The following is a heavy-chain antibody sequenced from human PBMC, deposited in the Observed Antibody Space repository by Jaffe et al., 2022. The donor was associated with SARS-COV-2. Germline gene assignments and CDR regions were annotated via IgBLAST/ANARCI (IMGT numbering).Heavy chain of an antibody. CDR3: ARIRVAGDTPGVVDY. J-gene: IGHJ4*02. Sequence: QVTLRESGPALVKPTQTLTLTCTFSGFSLSTSGMCVSWIRQPPGKALEWLALIDWDDDKYYSTSLKTRLTISKDTSKNQVVLTMTNMDPVDTATYYCARIRVAGDTPGVVDYWGQGTLVTVSS. V-gene: IGHV2-70*01. D-gene: IGHD6-19*01. CDR2: IDWDDDK. CDR1: GFSLSTSGMC.